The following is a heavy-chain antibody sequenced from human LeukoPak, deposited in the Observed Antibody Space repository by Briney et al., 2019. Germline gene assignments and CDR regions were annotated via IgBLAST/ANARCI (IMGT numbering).Heavy chain of an antibody. D-gene: IGHD6-25*01. CDR3: ATIQRDHAFDI. V-gene: IGHV4-34*01. CDR2: INQSGST. Sequence: ETLSLTCAVYGGSFSGYYWSWIRQPPGKGLEWIGEINQSGSTNYNPSLKSRVTISVDTSKNQFSLKLNSMTAADTAVYYCATIQRDHAFDIWGQGTVVTVSS. CDR1: GGSFSGYY. J-gene: IGHJ3*02.